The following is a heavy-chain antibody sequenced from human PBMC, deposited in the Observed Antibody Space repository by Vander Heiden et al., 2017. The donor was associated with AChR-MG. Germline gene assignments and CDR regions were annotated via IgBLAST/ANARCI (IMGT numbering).Heavy chain of an antibody. D-gene: IGHD3-22*01. J-gene: IGHJ4*02. CDR3: AKGGDYDSSGYYNLPDY. CDR2: ISWNSGSI. V-gene: IGHV3-9*01. CDR1: GFTFADYA. Sequence: EVQLVESGGGLVQPGRSLRLSCAASGFTFADYAMHWVRQAPGKGLEWGSGISWNSGSIGYADSVKGRFTISRDNAKNSLYLKMNSLRAEDTALYYCAKGGDYDSSGYYNLPDYWGQGTLVTVSS.